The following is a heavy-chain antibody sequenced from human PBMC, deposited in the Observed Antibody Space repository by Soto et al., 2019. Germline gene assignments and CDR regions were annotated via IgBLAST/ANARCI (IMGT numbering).Heavy chain of an antibody. D-gene: IGHD2-15*01. V-gene: IGHV4-59*11. Sequence: TLSLNCIITGAAITCHHWSWIWQCPGKGLEWIAYTSYTGNTNYNPSLQSRVTISIDTSKNQLSLKLTSLTAADTAVYYCSIDMQAAFEIYIVPLDQGIPISVSS. CDR3: SIDMQAAFEIYIVP. CDR1: GAAITCHH. CDR2: TSYTGNT. J-gene: IGHJ5*02.